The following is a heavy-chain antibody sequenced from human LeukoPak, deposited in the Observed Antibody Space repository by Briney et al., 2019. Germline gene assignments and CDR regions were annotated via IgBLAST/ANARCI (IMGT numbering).Heavy chain of an antibody. CDR3: ARAHETRDYYYYGMDV. Sequence: SETLSLTCTVSGGSISSSSYYWGWIRQPPGKGLEWIGSIYYSGSTYYNPCLKSRVTISVDTSKNQFSLKLSSVTAADTAVYYCARAHETRDYYYYGMDVWGQGTTVTVSS. V-gene: IGHV4-39*07. J-gene: IGHJ6*02. CDR1: GGSISSSSYY. CDR2: IYYSGST.